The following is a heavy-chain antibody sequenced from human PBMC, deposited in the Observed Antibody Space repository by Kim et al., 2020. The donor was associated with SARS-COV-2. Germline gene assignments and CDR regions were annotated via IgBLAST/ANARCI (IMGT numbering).Heavy chain of an antibody. J-gene: IGHJ4*02. Sequence: SETLSLTCTVSGASVSSGSHYWSWIRQPPGKGLEYIGYVHYSGNANYNSNYNPSLMSRVIMSIDTSKNQFSLELRSVTAADTALYYCARDPHGGWDDYWGQGTLVTVSS. CDR2: VHYSGNANYNS. CDR1: GASVSSGSHY. CDR3: ARDPHGGWDDY. D-gene: IGHD1-26*01. V-gene: IGHV4-61*01.